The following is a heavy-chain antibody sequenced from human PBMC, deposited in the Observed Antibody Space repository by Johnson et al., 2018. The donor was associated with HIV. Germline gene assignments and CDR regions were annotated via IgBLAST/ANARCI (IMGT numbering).Heavy chain of an antibody. CDR2: IQRNTDGGTT. V-gene: IGHV3-15*01. CDR1: GFTFSNAW. D-gene: IGHD6-13*01. CDR3: AKDERAAAGTRGLDAFDI. J-gene: IGHJ3*02. Sequence: VQLVESGGGLVKPGGSLRLSCAASGFTFSNAWMSWVRQAPGKGLEWAGRIQRNTDGGTTDYAAPVQGRFSISRDDAKNTLYLQMNSLRAEDTAVYYCAKDERAAAGTRGLDAFDIWGQGTMVTVSS.